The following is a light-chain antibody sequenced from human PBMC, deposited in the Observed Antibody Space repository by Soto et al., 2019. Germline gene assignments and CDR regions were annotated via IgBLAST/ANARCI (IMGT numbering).Light chain of an antibody. CDR1: KNDIGVYDF. J-gene: IGLJ1*01. CDR3: KSYAGSNTYV. V-gene: IGLV2-8*01. Sequence: QSVLTQPPSASGSPGQSVTISCTGTKNDIGVYDFVSWYQHHPGKAPRLIIYEVVQRPSGGPDRFSGSKSGNTASLTVSGLQAADEGDYFCKSYAGSNTYVFGSGTKVTVL. CDR2: EVV.